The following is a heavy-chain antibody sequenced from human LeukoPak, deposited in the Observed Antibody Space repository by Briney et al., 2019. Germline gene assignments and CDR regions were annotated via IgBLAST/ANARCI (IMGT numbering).Heavy chain of an antibody. J-gene: IGHJ4*02. CDR1: VFTFSSYA. D-gene: IGHD1-1*01. Sequence: GGSLRLSCAASVFTFSSYAMSWVRQAPGKGLEWVSAISGSGERTYYADSVGGRFTISRDYSKNTLYLQMNTLRAEDTAVYYCATTKQARRYFDYWGQGTLVTVSS. V-gene: IGHV3-23*01. CDR2: ISGSGERT. CDR3: ATTKQARRYFDY.